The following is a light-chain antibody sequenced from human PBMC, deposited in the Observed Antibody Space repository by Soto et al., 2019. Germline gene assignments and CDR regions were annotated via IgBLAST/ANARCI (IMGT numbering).Light chain of an antibody. V-gene: IGKV1-5*03. J-gene: IGKJ1*01. CDR2: KAS. CDR1: QSIGSW. CDR3: QQYGSYSPWT. Sequence: DIQMTQSPSTLSASVGDRVTITCRASQSIGSWLAWYQQKPGKAPKLLIYKASSLESGVPSRFSGSGSGTEFTLTISSLQPDDFASYYCQQYGSYSPWTFGQRTKVEIK.